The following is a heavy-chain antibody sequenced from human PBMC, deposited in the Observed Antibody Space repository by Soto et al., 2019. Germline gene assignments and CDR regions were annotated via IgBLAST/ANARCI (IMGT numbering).Heavy chain of an antibody. D-gene: IGHD3-10*01. Sequence: SETLSLTCTVSGGSISSGDYYWSWIRQPPGKGLEWIGYIYYSGSTYYNPSLKSRVTISVDTSKNQFSLKLSSVTAADTAVYYCARDLRYHYGSGSLPVGDYWGQGTLVTVSS. CDR1: GGSISSGDYY. J-gene: IGHJ4*02. CDR2: IYYSGST. CDR3: ARDLRYHYGSGSLPVGDY. V-gene: IGHV4-30-4*01.